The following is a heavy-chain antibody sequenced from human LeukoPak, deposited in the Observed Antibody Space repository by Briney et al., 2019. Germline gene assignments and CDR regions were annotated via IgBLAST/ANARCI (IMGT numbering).Heavy chain of an antibody. Sequence: SETLSLTCTVSGGSISSSSYYWGWIRQPPGKGLEWIGSIYYSGSTYYNPSLKSRVTISVDTSKNQFSLKLSSVTAADTAVYYCARVYGLGYDRYYYYYMDVWGKGTTVTISS. CDR2: IYYSGST. CDR3: ARVYGLGYDRYYYYYMDV. J-gene: IGHJ6*03. V-gene: IGHV4-39*07. D-gene: IGHD5-12*01. CDR1: GGSISSSSYY.